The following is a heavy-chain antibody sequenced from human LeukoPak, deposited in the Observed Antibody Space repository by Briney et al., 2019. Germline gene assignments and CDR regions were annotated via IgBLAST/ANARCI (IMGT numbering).Heavy chain of an antibody. CDR3: AKHLSGLRYFDWLPRDYYYMDV. V-gene: IGHV3-23*01. J-gene: IGHJ6*03. Sequence: GGSLRLSCAASGFTFSSYAVSWVRQAPGKGLEWVSAISGSGGSTYYADSVKGRFTISRDNSKNTLYLQMNSLRAEDTAVYYCAKHLSGLRYFDWLPRDYYYMDVWGKGTTVTVSS. D-gene: IGHD3-9*01. CDR1: GFTFSSYA. CDR2: ISGSGGST.